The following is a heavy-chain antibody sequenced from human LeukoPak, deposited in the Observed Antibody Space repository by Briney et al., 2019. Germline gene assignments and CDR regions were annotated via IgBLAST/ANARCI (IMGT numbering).Heavy chain of an antibody. CDR3: ARGHRYSSGWHRKRSGWFDP. CDR2: INHSGST. D-gene: IGHD6-19*01. Sequence: SETLSLTCAVYGGSFSGYYWSRIRQPPGKGLEWIGEINHSGSTNYNPSLKSRVTISVDTSKNQFSLKLSSVTAADTAVYYCARGHRYSSGWHRKRSGWFDPWGQGTLVTVCS. CDR1: GGSFSGYY. V-gene: IGHV4-34*01. J-gene: IGHJ5*02.